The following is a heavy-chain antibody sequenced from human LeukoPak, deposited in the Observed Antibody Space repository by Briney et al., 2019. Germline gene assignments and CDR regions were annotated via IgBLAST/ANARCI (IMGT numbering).Heavy chain of an antibody. V-gene: IGHV4-30-2*05. CDR2: IYYSGST. CDR3: ARDGVRYGMDV. Sequence: SETLSLTCAVSGGSISSGGYSWSWIRQPPGKGLEWIGYIYYSGSTYYNPSLKSRVTISVDTSKNQFSLKLSSVTAADTAVYYCARDGVRYGMDVWGQGTTVTVSS. D-gene: IGHD3-16*01. J-gene: IGHJ6*02. CDR1: GGSISSGGYS.